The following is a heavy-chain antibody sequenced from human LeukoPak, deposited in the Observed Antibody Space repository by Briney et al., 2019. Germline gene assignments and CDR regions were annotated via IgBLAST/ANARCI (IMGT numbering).Heavy chain of an antibody. D-gene: IGHD3-9*01. CDR3: AKSRPVIPNWFDP. CDR1: GFAFSSYG. Sequence: GGSLRLSCAASGFAFSSYGMHWVRQAPGKGLEWVAFIRYDGSNKYYADSVKGRFTISRDNSKNTLYLQMNSLRAEDTAVYYCAKSRPVIPNWFDPWGQGTLVTVSS. J-gene: IGHJ5*02. CDR2: IRYDGSNK. V-gene: IGHV3-30*02.